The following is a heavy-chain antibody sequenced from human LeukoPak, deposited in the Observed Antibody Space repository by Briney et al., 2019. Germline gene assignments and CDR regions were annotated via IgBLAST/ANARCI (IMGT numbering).Heavy chain of an antibody. D-gene: IGHD6-19*01. Sequence: GGSLRLSCAASGFTFSSYGMSWVRQAPGKGLEWVSAISGSGGSTYYADSVKGRFTISRDNSKNTLYLQMNSLRAEDTAVYYCAKDIAVANFLFDYWGQGTLVTVSS. CDR2: ISGSGGST. CDR3: AKDIAVANFLFDY. CDR1: GFTFSSYG. V-gene: IGHV3-23*01. J-gene: IGHJ4*02.